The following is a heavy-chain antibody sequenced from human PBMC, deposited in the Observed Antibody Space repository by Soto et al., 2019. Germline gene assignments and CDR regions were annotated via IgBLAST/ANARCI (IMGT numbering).Heavy chain of an antibody. J-gene: IGHJ6*02. V-gene: IGHV3-73*01. CDR1: GFTFSGSA. CDR2: IRSKANSYAT. Sequence: GGSLRLSCAASGFTFSGSAMHWVRQASGKGLEWVGRIRSKANSYATAYAASVKGRFTISRDDSKNTAYLQMNSLKTEDTAVYYCTRREDKRGGMDVWGQGTTVTVSS. D-gene: IGHD2-15*01. CDR3: TRREDKRGGMDV.